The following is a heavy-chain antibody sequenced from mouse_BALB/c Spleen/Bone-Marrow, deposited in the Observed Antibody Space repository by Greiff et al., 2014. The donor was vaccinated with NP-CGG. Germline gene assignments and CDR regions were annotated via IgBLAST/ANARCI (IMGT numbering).Heavy chain of an antibody. CDR2: IYPGSGNT. J-gene: IGHJ1*01. CDR3: ARPPYYYCSRPYWYFDD. Sequence: LMESGPELVKPGASVKISCKASGYTFTDYCINWVKQKPGQGLEWIGWIYPGSGNTQYNEKFKGKATLTVDTSSNTTYMQLSSLPSGGTAVYFCARPPYYYCSRPYWYFDDWGAGTTVTVSS. CDR1: GYTFTDYC. D-gene: IGHD1-1*01. V-gene: IGHV1-84*02.